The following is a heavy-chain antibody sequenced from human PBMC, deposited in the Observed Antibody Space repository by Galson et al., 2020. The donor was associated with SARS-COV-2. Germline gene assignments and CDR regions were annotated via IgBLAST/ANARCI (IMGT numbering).Heavy chain of an antibody. J-gene: IGHJ4*02. D-gene: IGHD4-17*01. CDR2: ISSSSSYI. CDR1: GFTFSSYS. CDR3: ARDLSTVTTSFFDY. V-gene: IGHV3-21*01. Sequence: GGSLRLSCAASGFTFSSYSMNWVRQAPGKGLEWVSSISSSSSYIYYADSVKGRFTISRDNAKNSLYLQMNSPRAEDTAVYYCARDLSTVTTSFFDYWGQGTLVTVSS.